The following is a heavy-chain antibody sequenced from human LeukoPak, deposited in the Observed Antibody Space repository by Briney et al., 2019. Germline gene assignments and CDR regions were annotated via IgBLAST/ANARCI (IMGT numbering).Heavy chain of an antibody. D-gene: IGHD3-10*01. CDR3: ARARGYFDL. CDR2: TYYRSKWNN. CDR1: GDSVSSNSAA. J-gene: IGHJ2*01. Sequence: SQTLSLTCAISGDSVSSNSAAWSWIRQSPSTGLDWLGRTYYRSKWNNNYAISVKSRITINPDTSKNQFSLQLNSVTPEDTGVYYCARARGYFDLWGRGTLVTVSS. V-gene: IGHV6-1*01.